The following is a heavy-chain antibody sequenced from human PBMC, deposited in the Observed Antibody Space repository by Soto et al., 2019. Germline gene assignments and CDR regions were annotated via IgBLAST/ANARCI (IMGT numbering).Heavy chain of an antibody. CDR3: ARSPTRAIVVVTAIPVTVDY. CDR2: INPSGGST. Sequence: ASVKVSCKASGYTFTSYYMHWVRQAPGQGLEWMGIINPSGGSTSYAQKFQGRVTMTRDTPTSTVYMELSSLRSEDTAVYYCARSPTRAIVVVTAIPVTVDYWGQGTLVTVS. J-gene: IGHJ4*02. CDR1: GYTFTSYY. D-gene: IGHD2-21*02. V-gene: IGHV1-46*01.